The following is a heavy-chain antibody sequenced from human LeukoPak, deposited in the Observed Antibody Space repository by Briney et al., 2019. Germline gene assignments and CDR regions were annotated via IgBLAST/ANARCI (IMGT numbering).Heavy chain of an antibody. CDR1: GYTFTSYG. Sequence: ASVKVSCKASGYTFTSYGISWVRQAPGQGLEWMGIINPSGGSTSYAQKFQGRVTMTRDTSTSTVYMELSSLRSEDTAVYYCARVPPPDGDYGFDYWGQGTLVTVSS. CDR2: INPSGGST. V-gene: IGHV1-46*01. D-gene: IGHD4-17*01. J-gene: IGHJ4*02. CDR3: ARVPPPDGDYGFDY.